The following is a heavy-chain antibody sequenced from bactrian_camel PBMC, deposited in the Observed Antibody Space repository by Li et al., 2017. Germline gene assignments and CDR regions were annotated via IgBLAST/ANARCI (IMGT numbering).Heavy chain of an antibody. V-gene: IGHV3S55*01. Sequence: VQLVESGETPVQAGGSLTLSCTAAPADKNDMAWYRQDSYECELISSFRDNGDTYYADSVKGRFTISQDPSRKMLYLQMNDLKPEDTAMYYCAANRVCGSNWSRLAYWGQGTQVTVS. CDR1: PADKND. CDR3: AANRVCGSNWSRLAY. CDR2: FRDNGDT. D-gene: IGHD6*01. J-gene: IGHJ4*01.